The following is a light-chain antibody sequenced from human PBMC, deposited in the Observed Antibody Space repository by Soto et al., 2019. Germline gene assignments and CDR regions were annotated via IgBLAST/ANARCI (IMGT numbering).Light chain of an antibody. CDR3: QHHSSSPPSWT. V-gene: IGKV3-20*01. Sequence: ELVLTQSPGTLSLSPGERATLFCRASQSVSSSYLAWYQQKPGQAPRLLIYYASSRATGTPDRFSGSGSGTDFTLTISRLEPEDIAVYYCQHHSSSPPSWTFGQGTTVEIK. CDR2: YAS. J-gene: IGKJ1*01. CDR1: QSVSSSY.